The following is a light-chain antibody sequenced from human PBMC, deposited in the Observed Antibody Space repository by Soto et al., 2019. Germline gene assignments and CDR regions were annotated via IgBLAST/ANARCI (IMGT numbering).Light chain of an antibody. CDR3: RVHDNFLST. J-gene: IGKJ4*02. CDR1: QDIGSD. Sequence: ASTASLVANICRASQDIGSDLAWYQQKPGKAPERLIYAASTLQSGVPSRFSGSGSGTDFTLTISFFQPEDCVTYYCRVHDNFLSTFAEGTKVDIK. CDR2: AAS. V-gene: IGKV1-8*01.